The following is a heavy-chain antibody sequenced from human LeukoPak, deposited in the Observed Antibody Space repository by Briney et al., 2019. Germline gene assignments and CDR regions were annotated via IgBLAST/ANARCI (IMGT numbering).Heavy chain of an antibody. CDR1: GVTFSSYE. CDR3: ARIGRSGSYPSLDY. D-gene: IGHD3-10*01. J-gene: IGHJ4*02. CDR2: ISSSGSTI. Sequence: GGSLTLSCAASGVTFSSYEMNWVRQPPGKGLEWVAYISSSGSTIYYAYSVKGRFTIAKDNAKTSLYLQMHRLRAEDTAVYYCARIGRSGSYPSLDYWGQGTRVTVSS. V-gene: IGHV3-48*03.